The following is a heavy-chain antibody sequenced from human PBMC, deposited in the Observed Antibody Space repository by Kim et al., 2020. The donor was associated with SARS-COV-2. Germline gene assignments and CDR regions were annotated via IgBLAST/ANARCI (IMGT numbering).Heavy chain of an antibody. V-gene: IGHV3-23*01. CDR2: ISGSGTTS. D-gene: IGHD1-26*01. CDR1: GFPFSVYT. CDR3: ARDYSGAYSPLFY. J-gene: IGHJ4*02. Sequence: WGSLRLSCAASGFPFSVYTMTWVRQAPGSGLEWLSDISGSGTTSNYANSVKGRFTISRDNSKNMVFLQMSSLRVEDTAVYYCARDYSGAYSPLFYWGQGTLVTVSS.